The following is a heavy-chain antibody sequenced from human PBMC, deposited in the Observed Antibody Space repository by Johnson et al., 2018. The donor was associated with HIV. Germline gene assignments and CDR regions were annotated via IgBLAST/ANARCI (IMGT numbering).Heavy chain of an antibody. CDR1: GFTFSSYW. D-gene: IGHD3-3*01. J-gene: IGHJ3*02. V-gene: IGHV3-7*01. Sequence: VQLVESGGGLVQPGGSLRLSCAASGFTFSSYWMSWVRQAPGKGLEWVANIKQDGSEKYYGDSVKGRFTISRDNSKNTLYLQMNSLRAEDTAVYYCARDGGGWLLSTAFDIWGQGTMVTVSS. CDR2: IKQDGSEK. CDR3: ARDGGGWLLSTAFDI.